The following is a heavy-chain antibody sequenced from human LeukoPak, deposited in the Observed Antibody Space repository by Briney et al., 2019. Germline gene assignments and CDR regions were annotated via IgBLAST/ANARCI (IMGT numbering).Heavy chain of an antibody. D-gene: IGHD2-21*01. CDR1: GGSISNYY. CDR2: IYYSGST. CDR3: ARADYCGGDCVDAFDI. J-gene: IGHJ3*02. Sequence: SETLSLTCTVSGGSISNYYWSWIRQPPGKGLEWIGYIYYSGSTYYNPSLKSRVTISVDTSKNQFSLKLSSVTAADTAVYYCARADYCGGDCVDAFDIWGQGTMVTVSS. V-gene: IGHV4-30-4*08.